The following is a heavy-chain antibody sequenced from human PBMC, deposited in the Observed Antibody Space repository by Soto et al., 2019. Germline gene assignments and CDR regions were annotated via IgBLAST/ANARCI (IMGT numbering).Heavy chain of an antibody. V-gene: IGHV1-8*01. CDR2: MNPSTGNT. CDR1: GYTFTSYD. D-gene: IGHD1-20*01. J-gene: IGHJ5*02. CDR3: ARGRAITGTMPS. Sequence: QVQLVQSGAEVKKPGASVKVSCKASGYTFTSYDINWVRQATGQGLEWMGWMNPSTGNTGYALKFQGRVTMTGNTSISTGYMELSSLRSEDTAVYYCARGRAITGTMPSWGQGTLVTVSS.